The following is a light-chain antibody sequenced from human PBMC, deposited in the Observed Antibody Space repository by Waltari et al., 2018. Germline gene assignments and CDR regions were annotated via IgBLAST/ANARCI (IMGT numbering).Light chain of an antibody. V-gene: IGKV1-5*03. CDR3: QQYNYYWT. CDR1: QNISNC. Sequence: DIQSTQSPSTLSAAVGARVTLTCRASQNISNCLVWYQHKPGKSPKLLIYKASTLETGVPSRFSGSGSGTEFTLTISNLQPDDFATYYCQQYNYYWTFGQGTKVEI. J-gene: IGKJ1*01. CDR2: KAS.